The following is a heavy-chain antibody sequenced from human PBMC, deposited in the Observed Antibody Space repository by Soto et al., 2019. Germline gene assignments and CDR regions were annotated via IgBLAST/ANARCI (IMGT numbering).Heavy chain of an antibody. CDR1: GFTFSTSW. Sequence: PGGSLRLSCAASGFTFSTSWMNWVRQAPGKGLEWVANMHPDGSWGRYVDSVKGRFTISRDNAKNSLSLQMNSLRAYDTTVYYCFGGADYWGLGTLVTVSS. J-gene: IGHJ4*02. V-gene: IGHV3-7*01. CDR3: FGGADY. CDR2: MHPDGSWG. D-gene: IGHD2-21*01.